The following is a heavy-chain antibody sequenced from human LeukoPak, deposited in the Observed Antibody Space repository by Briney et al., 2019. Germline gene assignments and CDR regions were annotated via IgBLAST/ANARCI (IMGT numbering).Heavy chain of an antibody. CDR2: ISHSGTT. CDR1: GGSFSDYQ. D-gene: IGHD3-16*01. V-gene: IGHV4-34*01. J-gene: IGHJ3*02. CDR3: ARGLVWHFLLDSRRDVFDI. Sequence: PSETLSLTCAVSGGSFSDYQWNWIRQSPGKGLEWIWEISHSGTTTYNPSLKSRVTISVDTSKNPFSLKLRSVTAADTAVYYFARGLVWHFLLDSRRDVFDIWGQGTTITVSS.